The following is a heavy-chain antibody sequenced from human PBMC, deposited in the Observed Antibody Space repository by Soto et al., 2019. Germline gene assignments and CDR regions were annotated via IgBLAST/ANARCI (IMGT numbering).Heavy chain of an antibody. Sequence: QVQLVESGGGVVQPGRSLRLSCAASGFTFSSYAMHWVRQAPGKGLEWVAVISYDGSNKYYADSVKGRFTISRDNSKNTLYLQMNSLRAEDTAVYYCARDRVPAAMRGYYYYGMDVWGQGTTVTVSS. CDR1: GFTFSSYA. CDR3: ARDRVPAAMRGYYYYGMDV. CDR2: ISYDGSNK. D-gene: IGHD2-2*01. V-gene: IGHV3-30-3*01. J-gene: IGHJ6*02.